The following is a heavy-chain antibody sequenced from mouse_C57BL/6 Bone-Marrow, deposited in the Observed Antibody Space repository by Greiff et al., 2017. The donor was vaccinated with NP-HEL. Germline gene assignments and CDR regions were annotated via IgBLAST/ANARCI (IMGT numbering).Heavy chain of an antibody. CDR2: ISDGGSYT. CDR1: GFTFSSYA. Sequence: EVQLQESGGGLVKPGGSLKLSCAASGFTFSSYAMSWVRQTPEKRLEWVATISDGGSYTYYPDNVKGGFTISRDNAKNNLYLQMSHLKSEDTTMYYCARDGIYYDYDEGGFDYWGQGTTLTVSS. D-gene: IGHD2-4*01. J-gene: IGHJ2*01. CDR3: ARDGIYYDYDEGGFDY. V-gene: IGHV5-4*01.